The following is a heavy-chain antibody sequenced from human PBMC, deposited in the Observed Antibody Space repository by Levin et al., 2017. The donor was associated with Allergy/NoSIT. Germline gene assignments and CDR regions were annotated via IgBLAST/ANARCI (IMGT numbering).Heavy chain of an antibody. Sequence: RGESLKISCAASGFTFSNYAMHWVRQAPGKGLEWGGVISDDGSSQFYIESVKGRFTISRDNSKNRLYLQKDSLRADDTALYYCVREIAEVGTWGQGTLVIVSS. CDR3: VREIAEVGT. CDR2: ISDDGSSQ. J-gene: IGHJ4*02. CDR1: GFTFSNYA. D-gene: IGHD5-12*01. V-gene: IGHV3-30-3*01.